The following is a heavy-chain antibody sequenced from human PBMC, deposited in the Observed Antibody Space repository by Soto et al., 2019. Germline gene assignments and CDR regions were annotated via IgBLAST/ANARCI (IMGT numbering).Heavy chain of an antibody. J-gene: IGHJ6*03. D-gene: IGHD6-6*01. V-gene: IGHV1-69*02. CDR3: ARALIAARPDPTNRYYYYYMDV. CDR1: GGTFSSYT. CDR2: IIPILGIA. Sequence: SVKVSCKASGGTFSSYTISWVRQAPGQGLEWMGRIIPILGIANYAQKFQGRVTITADKSTSTAYMELSSLRSEDTAVYYCARALIAARPDPTNRYYYYYMDVWGKGTTVTVSS.